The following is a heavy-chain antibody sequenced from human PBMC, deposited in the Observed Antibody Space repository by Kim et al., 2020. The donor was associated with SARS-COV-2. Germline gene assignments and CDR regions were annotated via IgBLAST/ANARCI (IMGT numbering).Heavy chain of an antibody. Sequence: SVKVSCKASGGTFSSYAISWVRQAPGQGLEWMGGIIPIFGTANYAQKFQGRVTITADESTSTAYMELSSLRSEDTAVYYCARDQQLGPYGWFDPWGQGTLVTVSS. CDR1: GGTFSSYA. D-gene: IGHD6-13*01. CDR3: ARDQQLGPYGWFDP. J-gene: IGHJ5*02. CDR2: IIPIFGTA. V-gene: IGHV1-69*13.